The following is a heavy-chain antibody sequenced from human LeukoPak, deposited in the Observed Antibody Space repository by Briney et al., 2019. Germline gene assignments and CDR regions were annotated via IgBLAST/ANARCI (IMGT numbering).Heavy chain of an antibody. V-gene: IGHV4-61*01. CDR2: IYYSGST. D-gene: IGHD2-2*01. J-gene: IGHJ5*02. CDR1: GGSVSSGSYY. CDR3: ARVQRYCSSTSCPIDL. Sequence: PSETLSLTCTVSGGSVSSGSYYWSWIRQPPGKGLEWIGYIYYSGSTNYNPSLKSRVTISVDTSKNQFSLKLSSVTAADTAVYYCARVQRYCSSTSCPIDLWGQGTLVTVSS.